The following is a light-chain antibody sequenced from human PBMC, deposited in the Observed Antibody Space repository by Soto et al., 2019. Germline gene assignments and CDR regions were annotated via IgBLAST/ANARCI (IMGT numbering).Light chain of an antibody. Sequence: DIQMTQSPSSLSASIGDRVSITCRASQSIDNFLNWYQQKPGKVPKLLIYAASNLHSGVPSRFSGTGSGTEFTLTISSLQPGDFATYFCQQYSTSPYTFGQGTKLEIK. J-gene: IGKJ2*01. CDR2: AAS. V-gene: IGKV1-39*01. CDR1: QSIDNF. CDR3: QQYSTSPYT.